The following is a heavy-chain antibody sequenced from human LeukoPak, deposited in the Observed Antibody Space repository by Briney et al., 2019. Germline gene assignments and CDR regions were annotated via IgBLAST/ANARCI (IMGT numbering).Heavy chain of an antibody. D-gene: IGHD3-10*01. CDR3: ARDGSGSYYDRGWFDP. Sequence: EASVKVSCKASAYTFTSYNINWVRQATGQGLEWMGWMNPNSGNTGYAQKFQGGVTMTRNTSISTAYMELSSLTSEDTAVYYCARDGSGSYYDRGWFDPWGQGTLVTVSS. V-gene: IGHV1-8*01. CDR2: MNPNSGNT. J-gene: IGHJ5*02. CDR1: AYTFTSYN.